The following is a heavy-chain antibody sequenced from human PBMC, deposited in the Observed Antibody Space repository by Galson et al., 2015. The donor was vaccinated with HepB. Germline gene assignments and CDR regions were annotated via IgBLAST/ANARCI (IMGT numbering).Heavy chain of an antibody. CDR1: GYTFPSDH. V-gene: IGHV1-46*03. CDR2: MNPGGGSQ. J-gene: IGHJ4*02. D-gene: IGHD5-12*01. Sequence: SVKLSCTASGYTFPSDHMHWVRQAPGQVFEWMGIMNPGGGSQRYRQKFQGRITMTRDTSTSTDYMELNGLTSEDTAVYYCVRDYSGKWTFDYWGQGALVTVPS. CDR3: VRDYSGKWTFDY.